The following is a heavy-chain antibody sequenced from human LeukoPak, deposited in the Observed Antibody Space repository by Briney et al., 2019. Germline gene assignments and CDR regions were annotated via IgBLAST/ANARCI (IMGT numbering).Heavy chain of an antibody. V-gene: IGHV1-18*01. D-gene: IGHD2-15*01. J-gene: IGHJ5*02. CDR2: ISGFTGAT. CDR3: ARALPGAATAHNWFDP. CDR1: GYTFTIYG. Sequence: GASVKVSCKASGYTFTIYGISWLRQAPGQGPEWMGWISGFTGATNYAQRFQGRVTMTIDTSTNTTYLDLRTVTSDGTAIYYCARALPGAATAHNWFDPWGQGTLVTVSS.